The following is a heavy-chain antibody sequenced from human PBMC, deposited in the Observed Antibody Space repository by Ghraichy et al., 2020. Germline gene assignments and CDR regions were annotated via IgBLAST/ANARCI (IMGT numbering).Heavy chain of an antibody. V-gene: IGHV3-23*01. Sequence: GVLNISCAASGFTFSRNAMSWVRQAPGKGLEWVSGLNGNGGTTYYADSVKGRFTVSRDNSKNMLYLQMNNLRAEDTAVYYCAKGVGDVGASPFDYWGQGTLVTVSS. D-gene: IGHD1-26*01. CDR3: AKGVGDVGASPFDY. CDR1: GFTFSRNA. CDR2: LNGNGGTT. J-gene: IGHJ4*02.